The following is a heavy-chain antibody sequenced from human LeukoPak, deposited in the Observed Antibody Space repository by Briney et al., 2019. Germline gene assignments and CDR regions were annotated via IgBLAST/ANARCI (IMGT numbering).Heavy chain of an antibody. D-gene: IGHD1-26*01. CDR3: ARGDRVGVTTGHFDY. CDR2: IKQDGSEK. V-gene: IGHV3-7*03. Sequence: PGGSLRLSCAGSGFTFSNYWITWVGQAPGKGLEWVANIKQDGSEKYYMDSVKGRFTISRDNAKNSLFLQMNSLRAEDTAGDYCARGDRVGVTTGHFDYWGQGTLVTVSS. J-gene: IGHJ4*02. CDR1: GFTFSNYW.